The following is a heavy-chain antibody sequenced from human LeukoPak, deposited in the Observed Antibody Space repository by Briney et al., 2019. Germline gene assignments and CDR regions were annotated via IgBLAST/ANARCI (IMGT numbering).Heavy chain of an antibody. V-gene: IGHV1-69*06. D-gene: IGHD3-16*02. J-gene: IGHJ4*02. Sequence: ASVKVSCKASGGTFSSYAISWVRQAPGQGLEWMGGIIPIFGTANYAQKFQARVTITADKSTSTAYMELSSLRSEDTAVYYCAMGDYVWGSYRRHFDYWGQGTLVTVSS. CDR2: IIPIFGTA. CDR1: GGTFSSYA. CDR3: AMGDYVWGSYRRHFDY.